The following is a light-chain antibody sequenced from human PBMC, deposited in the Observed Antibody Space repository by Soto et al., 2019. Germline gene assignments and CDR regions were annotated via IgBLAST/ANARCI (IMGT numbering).Light chain of an antibody. V-gene: IGKV3-20*01. CDR3: QQYGSSPMT. Sequence: EIVLTQSAGTLSLSAGERATLSWRASQTVSSSLAWYQQKTGQAPRLLISGTSSRAADIPDRFSGSGYGTDFNLTISRLETEDFAVYYCQQYGSSPMTFGQGTRLEIK. J-gene: IGKJ5*01. CDR1: QTVSSS. CDR2: GTS.